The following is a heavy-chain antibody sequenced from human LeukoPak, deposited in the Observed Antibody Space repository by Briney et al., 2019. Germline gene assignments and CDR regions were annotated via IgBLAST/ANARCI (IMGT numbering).Heavy chain of an antibody. Sequence: SVKVSCKASGRTFSSYAISWVRQAPGQGLEWMGGIIPIFGTANYAQKFQGRVTITADESTSTAYMELSSLRSEDTAVYYCASGYSSGWHLDYWGQGTLVTVSS. D-gene: IGHD6-19*01. J-gene: IGHJ4*02. CDR2: IIPIFGTA. CDR1: GRTFSSYA. CDR3: ASGYSSGWHLDY. V-gene: IGHV1-69*01.